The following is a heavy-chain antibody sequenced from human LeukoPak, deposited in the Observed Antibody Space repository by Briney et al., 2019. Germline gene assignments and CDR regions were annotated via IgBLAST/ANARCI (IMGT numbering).Heavy chain of an antibody. D-gene: IGHD5-24*01. CDR1: GFTFSNAW. CDR2: LKAKTDGGTT. V-gene: IGHV3-15*01. Sequence: RGSLRLSCAASGFTFSNAWMTWVRQAPGKGLEWVGRLKAKTDGGTTDYAAPVKGRFTISRDDSKNTLYLQMNSLKTEDTAVYYCTTGSGDGYNRRFNYWGQGTLVTVSS. J-gene: IGHJ4*02. CDR3: TTGSGDGYNRRFNY.